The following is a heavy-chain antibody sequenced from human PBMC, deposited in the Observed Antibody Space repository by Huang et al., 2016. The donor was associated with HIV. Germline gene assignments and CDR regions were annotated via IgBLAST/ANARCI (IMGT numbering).Heavy chain of an antibody. J-gene: IGHJ4*02. Sequence: QVQLHQWGAGLLKPSETLSLTCAVYGGSFSGYYWSWIRQPPGKWLEWIGEITHSGSTNYNPSLKRRVTISEETSKNQFSLKLSSVTAADTAVYYCARAPHYGSGSYYYWGQGTLVTVSS. D-gene: IGHD3-10*01. CDR2: ITHSGST. V-gene: IGHV4-34*01. CDR1: GGSFSGYY. CDR3: ARAPHYGSGSYYY.